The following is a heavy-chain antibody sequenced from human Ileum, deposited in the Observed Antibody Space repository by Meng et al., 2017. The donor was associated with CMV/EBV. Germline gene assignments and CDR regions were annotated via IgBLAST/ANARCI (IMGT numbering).Heavy chain of an antibody. CDR3: ARAAARGVPVDY. J-gene: IGHJ4*02. D-gene: IGHD3-10*01. V-gene: IGHV4-4*07. CDR2: VHFTGGI. CDR1: GVSISNYY. Sequence: QESGPRPAKPSVTLSCTCTVLGVSISNYYWTWIWQSAVKALEFIGRVHFTGGIDYNPSLMSRVTMSVDTSRNQLSLNVKSVTAADTAVYYCARAAARGVPVDYWGQGILVTVSS.